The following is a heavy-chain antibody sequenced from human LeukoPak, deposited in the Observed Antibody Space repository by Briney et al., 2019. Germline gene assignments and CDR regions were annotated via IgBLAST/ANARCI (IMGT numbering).Heavy chain of an antibody. CDR2: IYHSGST. CDR3: TRRYCSGGGCYPYFDS. J-gene: IGHJ4*02. CDR1: GYSITSGYY. V-gene: IGHV4-38-2*02. Sequence: SETLSLTCTVSGYSITSGYYWGWIRQPPGTGLEWIGSIYHSGSTYYNPSLKSRVTISVDTSNNQFSLKLSSVTAADTAVYYCTRRYCSGGGCYPYFDSWGQGTLVTVSS. D-gene: IGHD2-15*01.